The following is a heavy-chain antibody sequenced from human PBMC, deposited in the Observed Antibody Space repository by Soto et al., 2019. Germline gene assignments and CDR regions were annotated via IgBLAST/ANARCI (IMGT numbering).Heavy chain of an antibody. D-gene: IGHD7-27*01. CDR1: GYTFTGYY. CDR2: ISPHSGGP. CDR3: AREEQTGANYYLDY. Sequence: QVRLVQSGAEVKKPGASVKVSCKASGYTFTGYYIHWVRQAPGQGLEWMGSISPHSGGPNDAQRFQGRVTMTRDTSMTTVYMEMSGLTSDDTAVYYCAREEQTGANYYLDYWGQGTLVTVSS. J-gene: IGHJ4*02. V-gene: IGHV1-2*02.